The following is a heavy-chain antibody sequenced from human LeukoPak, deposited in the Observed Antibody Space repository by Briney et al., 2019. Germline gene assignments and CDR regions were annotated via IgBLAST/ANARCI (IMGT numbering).Heavy chain of an antibody. CDR3: AKGVRPVLAATYFDY. CDR1: LFTFRSYG. CDR2: ISGSGTTT. V-gene: IGHV3-23*01. Sequence: GGTLRLSCVASLFTFRSYGMSWVRQAPGKGLEWVSVISGSGTTTDYADSVKGRFTISRDNSKNTLYLQMNSLRAEDTAVYYCAKGVRPVLAATYFDYWGQGTLVTVS. J-gene: IGHJ4*02. D-gene: IGHD2-15*01.